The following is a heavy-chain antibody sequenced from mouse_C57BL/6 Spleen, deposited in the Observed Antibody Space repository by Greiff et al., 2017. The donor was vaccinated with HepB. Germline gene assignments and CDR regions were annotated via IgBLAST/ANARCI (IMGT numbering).Heavy chain of an antibody. CDR1: GYAFSSYW. CDR3: ARGDHGSSYGYFDV. V-gene: IGHV1-80*01. J-gene: IGHJ1*03. CDR2: IYPGDGDT. D-gene: IGHD1-1*01. Sequence: QVQLQQSGAELVKPGASVKISCKASGYAFSSYWMNWVKQRPGKGLEWIGQIYPGDGDTNYNGKFKGKATLTADKSSSTAYMQLSSLTSEDSAVYFCARGDHGSSYGYFDVWGTGTTVTVSS.